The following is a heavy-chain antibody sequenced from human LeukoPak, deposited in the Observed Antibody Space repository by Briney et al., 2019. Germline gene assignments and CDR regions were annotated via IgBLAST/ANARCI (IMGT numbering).Heavy chain of an antibody. D-gene: IGHD3-10*01. J-gene: IGHJ5*02. V-gene: IGHV1-69*01. CDR2: IIPIFGTA. Sequence: SVKVSCKASGGTFRSYAISWVRQAPGHGLEWMGGIIPIFGTANYAQKFQGRVTITADESTSTAYMELSSLRSEDTAVYYCAKDTALWFEIHNWFDPWGQGTLVTVSS. CDR3: AKDTALWFEIHNWFDP. CDR1: GGTFRSYA.